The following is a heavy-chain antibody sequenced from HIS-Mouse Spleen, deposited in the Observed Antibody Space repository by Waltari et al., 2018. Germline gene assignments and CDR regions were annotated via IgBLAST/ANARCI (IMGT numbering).Heavy chain of an antibody. CDR2: SYYSGST. CDR1: GGSISSYY. Sequence: QVQLQESGPGLVKPSETLSLTCTVSGGSISSYYWSWIRRPPGKGLEWISYYSGSTNYNPSLKRRVTMSVDTSKNQFSLKLSSVTAADTSVYYCARASRDLLLPRYFDLWGRGTLVTVSS. J-gene: IGHJ2*01. CDR3: ARASRDLLLPRYFDL. V-gene: IGHV4-59*01.